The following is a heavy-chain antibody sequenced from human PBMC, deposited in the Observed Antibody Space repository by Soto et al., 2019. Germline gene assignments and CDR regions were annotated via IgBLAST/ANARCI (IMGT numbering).Heavy chain of an antibody. CDR1: GFTFSDSW. V-gene: IGHV3-7*01. D-gene: IGHD4-4*01. CDR3: VRGGSNYAY. J-gene: IGHJ4*02. Sequence: EVQLVESGGGLVQPGGSLRLSCTASGFTFSDSWMTWVRQAPGKGLEWVARIKPDESEKKYADSVKGRFSISRDNAKNSMYLQMDSLRGEDTAVHYCVRGGSNYAYWGQGTIGTVTS. CDR2: IKPDESEK.